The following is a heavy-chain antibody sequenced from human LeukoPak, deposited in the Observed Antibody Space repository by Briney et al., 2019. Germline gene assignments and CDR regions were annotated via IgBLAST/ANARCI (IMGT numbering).Heavy chain of an antibody. CDR1: GFIFSHYG. V-gene: IGHV3-33*01. Sequence: GGSLRLSCAASGFIFSHYGMHWVRQAPGKGLEWVAVIWSDASNRFYAGSVKGRFTISRDNSQNTLFLQMNSLRAEDTAMYYCARDAQRGFDYSNSLEYWGHGTLVTVSS. CDR2: IWSDASNR. D-gene: IGHD4-11*01. J-gene: IGHJ4*01. CDR3: ARDAQRGFDYSNSLEY.